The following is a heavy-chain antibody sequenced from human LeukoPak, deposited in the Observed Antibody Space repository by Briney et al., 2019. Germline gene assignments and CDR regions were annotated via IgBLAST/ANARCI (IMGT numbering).Heavy chain of an antibody. J-gene: IGHJ4*02. V-gene: IGHV1-18*01. Sequence: GASVKVSCKASGYTFTSYSISWVRQAPGQGLEWMGWISAYNGNTIYAQKVKGRVTMTTDTSTSTAYMELRSLKSDDTAVYYCARASYCSDGSCYYDYWGQGTLVTVSS. CDR1: GYTFTSYS. CDR3: ARASYCSDGSCYYDY. D-gene: IGHD2-15*01. CDR2: ISAYNGNT.